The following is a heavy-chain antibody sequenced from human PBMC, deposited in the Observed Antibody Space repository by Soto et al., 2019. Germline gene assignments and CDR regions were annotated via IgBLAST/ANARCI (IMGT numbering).Heavy chain of an antibody. V-gene: IGHV5-10-1*01. D-gene: IGHD2-2*02. CDR2: IDPSDSYT. J-gene: IGHJ6*02. Sequence: PGESLKISCKGSGYSFTSYWIGWVRQMPGKGLEWMGRIDPSDSYTNYSPSFQGHVTISADKSISTAYLQWSSLKASDTAMYYCASAHCSSTSCYTDYYGMDVWGQGTTVTVSS. CDR3: ASAHCSSTSCYTDYYGMDV. CDR1: GYSFTSYW.